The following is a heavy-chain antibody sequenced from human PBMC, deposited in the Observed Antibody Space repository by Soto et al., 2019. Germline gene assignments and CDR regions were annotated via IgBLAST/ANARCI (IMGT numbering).Heavy chain of an antibody. CDR1: GGSISSSSYY. CDR2: IYYSGST. Sequence: QLQLQESGPGLVKPSETLFLTCTVSGGSISSSSYYWGWIRQPPGKGLEWIGSIYYSGSTYYNPSLKSRVTISVDTSKNQFSLKLSSVTAADTAVYYCARWRDYIIDYWGQGTLVTVSS. D-gene: IGHD2-2*02. J-gene: IGHJ4*02. CDR3: ARWRDYIIDY. V-gene: IGHV4-39*01.